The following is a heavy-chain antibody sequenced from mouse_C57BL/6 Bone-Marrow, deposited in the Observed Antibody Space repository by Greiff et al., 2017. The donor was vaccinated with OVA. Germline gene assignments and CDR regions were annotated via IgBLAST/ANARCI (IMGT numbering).Heavy chain of an antibody. CDR2: IYPGDGDT. CDR3: ARAGIRGYAWFAY. D-gene: IGHD2-2*01. Sequence: VQLQQSGAELVKPGASVKISCKASGYAFSSYWMNWVKQRPGKGLEWIGQIYPGDGDTNYNGKFKGKATLTADKSSSTAYMQRSSLTSEDSAVYFCARAGIRGYAWFAYWGQGTLVTVSA. V-gene: IGHV1-80*01. CDR1: GYAFSSYW. J-gene: IGHJ3*01.